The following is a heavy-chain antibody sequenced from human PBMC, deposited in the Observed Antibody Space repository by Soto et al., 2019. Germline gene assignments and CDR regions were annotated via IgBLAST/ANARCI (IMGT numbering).Heavy chain of an antibody. CDR3: AKGASSGFPRYSDY. CDR1: GLTFSDYV. V-gene: IGHV3-23*01. J-gene: IGHJ4*02. CDR2: ISGSGGGT. Sequence: GGSLRLSCAASGLTFSDYVMNWVRQAPGKGLEWVSAISGSGGGTHYADSVKGRFTISRDNSKNTLYLQMNSLRAEDTAVYYCAKGASSGFPRYSDYWGRGTPVTVAS. D-gene: IGHD3-22*01.